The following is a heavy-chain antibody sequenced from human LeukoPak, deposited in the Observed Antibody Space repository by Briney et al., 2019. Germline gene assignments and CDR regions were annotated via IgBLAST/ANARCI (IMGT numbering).Heavy chain of an antibody. V-gene: IGHV4-61*01. D-gene: IGHD4-17*01. CDR2: ILHSGTI. J-gene: IGHJ2*01. CDR1: NGSVSDGYYY. Sequence: SETLSLTCTVSNGSVSDGYYYWSWIRQPPGKGLEWIGYILHSGTINNNPSLKSRVIISVDTSKNQFSLKLTSVTAADTAVYYCARAPQPTSYGDYGKRYFDLWGRGSLVTVSS. CDR3: ARAPQPTSYGDYGKRYFDL.